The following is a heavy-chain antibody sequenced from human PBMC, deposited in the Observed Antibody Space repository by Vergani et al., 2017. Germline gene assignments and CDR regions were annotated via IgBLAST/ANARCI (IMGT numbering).Heavy chain of an antibody. J-gene: IGHJ4*02. D-gene: IGHD1-1*01. CDR1: EYSFGNYW. CDR2: IYPADSDT. Sequence: EVVLVQSGPEMRKPGESLKISCKGSEYSFGNYWIGWVRQMPGKGLEWMAIIYPADSDTRYSPSFQGQVTISADKSISTAFLQWDSLKASDTALYYCARHTTYTDSWGQGTLVTVSS. CDR3: ARHTTYTDS. V-gene: IGHV5-51*01.